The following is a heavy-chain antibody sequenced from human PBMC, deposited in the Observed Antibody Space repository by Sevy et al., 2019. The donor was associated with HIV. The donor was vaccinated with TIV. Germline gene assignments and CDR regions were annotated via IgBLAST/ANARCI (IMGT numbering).Heavy chain of an antibody. CDR3: ARDMSSSGSDAFDI. CDR2: ISSSSSTI. D-gene: IGHD3-22*01. Sequence: GGSLRLSCAASGFTFSSYSMNWVRQAPGKGLEWVSYISSSSSTIYYADSVKGRFTISRDNAKNSLYLQMNSLRAEDTAVYYCARDMSSSGSDAFDIWGQGTMVTVSS. CDR1: GFTFSSYS. J-gene: IGHJ3*02. V-gene: IGHV3-48*01.